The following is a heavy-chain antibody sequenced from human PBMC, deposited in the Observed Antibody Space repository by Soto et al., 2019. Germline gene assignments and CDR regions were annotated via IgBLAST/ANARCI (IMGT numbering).Heavy chain of an antibody. CDR3: ATMGV. CDR1: GFTFSSYA. J-gene: IGHJ6*04. V-gene: IGHV3-23*01. Sequence: VGSLRLSCAASGFTFSSYAMSWVRQAPGKGLEWVSAISGSDNNTYYADSLKVRFTISRDNSKNTLYLQMSSLRADDTAVYYCATMGVWGKGTTVTVSS. CDR2: ISGSDNNT.